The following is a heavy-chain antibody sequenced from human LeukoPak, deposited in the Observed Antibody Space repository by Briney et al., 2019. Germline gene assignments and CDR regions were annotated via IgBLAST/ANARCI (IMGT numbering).Heavy chain of an antibody. J-gene: IGHJ6*02. V-gene: IGHV3-9*01. Sequence: PEGSLRLSCAASGFTFDDYAMHWVRHAPGKGLEWVSGISWNSGSIGYADSVKGRFTISRDNAKNSLYLQMNSLRAEDTALYYCAKDLNGDQGYYGMDVWGQGTTVTVSS. CDR3: AKDLNGDQGYYGMDV. CDR1: GFTFDDYA. D-gene: IGHD4-17*01. CDR2: ISWNSGSI.